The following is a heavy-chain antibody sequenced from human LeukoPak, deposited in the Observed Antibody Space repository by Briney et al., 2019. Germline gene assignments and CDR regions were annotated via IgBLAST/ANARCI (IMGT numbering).Heavy chain of an antibody. V-gene: IGHV3-15*01. J-gene: IGHJ4*02. CDR2: INRNSDGGTT. CDR1: GFTFSNAW. CDR3: ARDRLGHSYGLPDY. D-gene: IGHD5-18*01. Sequence: GGSLRLSCVVSGFTFSNAWMTWVRQAPGKGLEWVGHINRNSDGGTTKYTAPVKGRFTISRDDSQNTLYLQMNSLKTEDTAVYYCARDRLGHSYGLPDYWGQGTLVTVSS.